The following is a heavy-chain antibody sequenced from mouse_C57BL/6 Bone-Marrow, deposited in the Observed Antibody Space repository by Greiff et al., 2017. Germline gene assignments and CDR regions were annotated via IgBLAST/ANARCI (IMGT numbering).Heavy chain of an antibody. V-gene: IGHV1-74*01. CDR1: GYTFTSYW. Sequence: QVQLQQPGAELVKPGASVKVSCKASGYTFTSYWMHWVKQRPGQGLEWIGRIHPSDSDTNYNQKFKGKATLTVDKSSSTAYMQHSSLTSEDSAVYYCAIRKPLNWSWFAYWGQGTLVTVSA. CDR2: IHPSDSDT. CDR3: AIRKPLNWSWFAY. D-gene: IGHD4-1*02. J-gene: IGHJ3*01.